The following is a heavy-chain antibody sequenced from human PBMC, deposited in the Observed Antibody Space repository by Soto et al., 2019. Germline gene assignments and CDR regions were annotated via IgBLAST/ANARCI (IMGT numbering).Heavy chain of an antibody. Sequence: QVQLVQSGAEVKKPGASVKVSCKASGYTCTSYDINWVRQATGQVLEWMGWMNPNSGNTGYAQKFQGRVTMTRNTSISTAYMELSSLRSEDTAVYYCARSLAARRGYYYYMDVWGKGTTVTVSS. CDR3: ARSLAARRGYYYYMDV. D-gene: IGHD6-6*01. CDR1: GYTCTSYD. J-gene: IGHJ6*03. V-gene: IGHV1-8*01. CDR2: MNPNSGNT.